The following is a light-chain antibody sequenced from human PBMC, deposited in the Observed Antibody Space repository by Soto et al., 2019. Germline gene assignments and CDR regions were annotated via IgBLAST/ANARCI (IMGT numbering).Light chain of an antibody. V-gene: IGKV1-5*03. CDR3: QNWPHYSRT. Sequence: DIHMTQSPSTLSASLGDRVTITCRASQSLTMWLAWYQQKSGKAPNLLIYKTSRLESGVPSRLSGSGSGTELTLTRSSLHLVLFATSNGQNWPHYSRTFGERTK. J-gene: IGKJ1*01. CDR2: KTS. CDR1: QSLTMW.